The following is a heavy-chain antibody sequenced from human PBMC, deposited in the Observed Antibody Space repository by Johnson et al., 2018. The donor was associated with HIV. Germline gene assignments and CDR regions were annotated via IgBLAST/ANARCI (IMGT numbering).Heavy chain of an antibody. CDR1: GFTFSNAW. CDR2: IKSKTDGGTT. CDR3: ARAYMSSGSYYDAFDI. V-gene: IGHV3-15*01. J-gene: IGHJ3*02. Sequence: EQLVESGGGLVKPGGSLRLSCAASGFTFSNAWMSWVRQAPGKGLEWVGRIKSKTDGGTTDYAAPVTGRFTISRDDSKNTLYLQMNSLRAEDTALYYCARAYMSSGSYYDAFDIWGQGTMVTVSS. D-gene: IGHD1-26*01.